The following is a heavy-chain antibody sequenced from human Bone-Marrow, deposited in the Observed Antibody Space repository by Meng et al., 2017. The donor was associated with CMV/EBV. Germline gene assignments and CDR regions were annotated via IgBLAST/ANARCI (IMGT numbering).Heavy chain of an antibody. CDR3: ARHPLGSTSSHFDY. Sequence: SETLSLTCTVYGDSIRSRDHYWVWVRQTPGKGLEWIGNIFYTGNAYQNPSLKSRVSMSVDTSKNHFSLKLSSVTAADTAVYYCARHPLGSTSSHFDYWGQGTLVTVSS. CDR2: IFYTGNA. CDR1: GDSIRSRDHY. J-gene: IGHJ4*02. D-gene: IGHD2/OR15-2a*01. V-gene: IGHV4-39*01.